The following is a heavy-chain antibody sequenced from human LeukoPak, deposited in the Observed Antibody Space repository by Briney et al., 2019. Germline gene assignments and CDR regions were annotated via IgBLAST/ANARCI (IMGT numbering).Heavy chain of an antibody. J-gene: IGHJ4*02. CDR3: AKLPADYYERSVYYWVDY. V-gene: IGHV3-23*01. D-gene: IGHD3-22*01. CDR2: ISGSGGST. Sequence: GGSLRLSCTASEFTFSSYAMTWVRQAPGRGLEWVSAISGSGGSTYYADSVKGRFTISRDNSKNTLYLQLNSLRAEDTAVYYCAKLPADYYERSVYYWVDYWGPGTLVSVSS. CDR1: EFTFSSYA.